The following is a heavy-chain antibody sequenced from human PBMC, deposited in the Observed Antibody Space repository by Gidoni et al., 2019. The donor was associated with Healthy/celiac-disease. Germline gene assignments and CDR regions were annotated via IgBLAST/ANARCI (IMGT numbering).Heavy chain of an antibody. D-gene: IGHD6-6*01. CDR1: GFTFSSYG. CDR2: ISYDGSNK. V-gene: IGHV3-30*03. CDR3: APPAHGYSSSSVD. J-gene: IGHJ4*02. Sequence: QVQLVESGGGVVQPGRSLRLSCAASGFTFSSYGMHWVRQAPGKGLEWVAVISYDGSNKYYADSVKGRFTISRDNSKNTLYLQMNSLRAEDTAVYYCAPPAHGYSSSSVDWGQGTLVTVSS.